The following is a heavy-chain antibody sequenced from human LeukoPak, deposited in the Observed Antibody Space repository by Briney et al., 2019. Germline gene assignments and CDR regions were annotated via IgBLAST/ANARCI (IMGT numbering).Heavy chain of an antibody. V-gene: IGHV3-21*01. D-gene: IGHD3-22*01. CDR3: ASDSYDSSGWAHFDY. Sequence: GGSLRLSCAASGFTFSSYSMNWVRQAPGKGLEWVSSISSSSSYIYYADSVKGRFTISRDNAKNSLYLQMNSLRAEDTAVYYCASDSYDSSGWAHFDYWGQGTLVTVSS. J-gene: IGHJ4*02. CDR2: ISSSSSYI. CDR1: GFTFSSYS.